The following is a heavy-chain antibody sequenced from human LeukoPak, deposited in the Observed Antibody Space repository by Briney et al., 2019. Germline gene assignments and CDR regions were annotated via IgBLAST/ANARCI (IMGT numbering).Heavy chain of an antibody. D-gene: IGHD5-18*01. V-gene: IGHV4-34*01. J-gene: IGHJ3*02. CDR3: ARAKYVDTAMVTPDAFDI. CDR1: GGSISSYY. Sequence: PSQTLSLTCTVSGGSISSYYWSWIRQPPGKGLEWIGEINHSGSTNYNPSLKSRVTISVDTSKNQFSLKLSSVTAADTAVYYCARAKYVDTAMVTPDAFDIWGQGTMVTVSS. CDR2: INHSGST.